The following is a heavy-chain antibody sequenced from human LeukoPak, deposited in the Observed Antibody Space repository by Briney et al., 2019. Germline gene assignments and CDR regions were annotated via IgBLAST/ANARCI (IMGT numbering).Heavy chain of an antibody. CDR3: AQKTPGTHPFDY. CDR2: CGTSGDT. V-gene: IGHV3-23*01. Sequence: GGSLRLSCAASGFTFSSYAMNWVRQAPGKGLEWVSACGTSGDTYYADSVRGRFTIFRDNAKNTVYLQMSSLRAEDTAVYYCAQKTPGTHPFDYWGQGTLVTVSS. J-gene: IGHJ4*02. D-gene: IGHD6-13*01. CDR1: GFTFSSYA.